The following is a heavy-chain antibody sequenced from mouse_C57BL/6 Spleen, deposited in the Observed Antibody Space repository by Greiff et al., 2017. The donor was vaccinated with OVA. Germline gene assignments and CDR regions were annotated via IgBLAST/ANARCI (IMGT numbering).Heavy chain of an antibody. Sequence: QVQLKQPGAELVRPGSSVKLSCKASGYTFTSYWMHWVKQRPIQGLEWIGNIDPSDSATHYNQKFKDKATLTVDKSSSTAYMQLSSLTSEDSAVYYCARGSYSNYYYCDYWGQGTTLTVSS. V-gene: IGHV1-52*01. CDR2: IDPSDSAT. CDR3: ARGSYSNYYYCDY. J-gene: IGHJ2*01. D-gene: IGHD2-5*01. CDR1: GYTFTSYW.